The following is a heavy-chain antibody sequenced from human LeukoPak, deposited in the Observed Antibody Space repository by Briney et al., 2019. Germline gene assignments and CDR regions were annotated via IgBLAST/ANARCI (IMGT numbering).Heavy chain of an antibody. D-gene: IGHD3-9*01. CDR3: ARDFPPSRYFDWLKSERYGMDV. Sequence: PGGSLRLSCAASGFTFSSYSMNWVRQAPGKGLEWVSSISSSSSYIYYADSVKGRFTISRDNAKNSLYLQMNSLRAEDTAVYYCARDFPPSRYFDWLKSERYGMDVWGQGTTVTVSS. J-gene: IGHJ6*02. V-gene: IGHV3-21*01. CDR2: ISSSSSYI. CDR1: GFTFSSYS.